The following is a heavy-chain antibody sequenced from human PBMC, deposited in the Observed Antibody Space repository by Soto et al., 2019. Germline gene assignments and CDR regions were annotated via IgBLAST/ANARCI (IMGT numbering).Heavy chain of an antibody. CDR2: IIPIFGTA. CDR3: ARVEQWLVHWFDP. V-gene: IGHV1-69*06. CDR1: GGTFSSYA. Sequence: SVKVSCKASGGTFSSYAISWVRQAPGQGLEWMGGIIPIFGTANYAQKFQGRVTITADKSTSTAYMELSSLRSEDTAVYYCARVEQWLVHWFDPWGQGTLVTVSS. D-gene: IGHD6-19*01. J-gene: IGHJ5*02.